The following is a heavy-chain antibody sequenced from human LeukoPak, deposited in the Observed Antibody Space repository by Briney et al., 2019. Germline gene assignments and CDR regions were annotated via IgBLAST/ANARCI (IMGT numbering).Heavy chain of an antibody. V-gene: IGHV3-53*01. D-gene: IGHD3-3*02. J-gene: IGHJ2*01. CDR3: ARVGDHFHWNLDL. CDR2: IYSGATT. CDR1: GFTVSTYY. Sequence: GGSLRLSCAASGFTVSTYYMNWVRQAPGKGLEWVSIIYSGATTYYADSVKGRFTISRDTSKNTVSLQMNSPRAEDTAVYFCARVGDHFHWNLDLWGRGTLVTV.